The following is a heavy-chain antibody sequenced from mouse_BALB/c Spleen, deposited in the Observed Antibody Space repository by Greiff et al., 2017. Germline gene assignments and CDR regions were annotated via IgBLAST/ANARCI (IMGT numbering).Heavy chain of an antibody. D-gene: IGHD2-14*01. CDR1: GFTFSSFG. Sequence: EVKLVESGGGLVQPGGSRKLSCAASGFTFSSFGMHWVRQAPEKGLEWVAYISSGSSTIYYADTVKGRFTISRDNPKNTLFLQMTSLRSEDTAMYYCARNYRYAIAYWGQGTLVTVSA. CDR2: ISSGSSTI. CDR3: ARNYRYAIAY. V-gene: IGHV5-17*02. J-gene: IGHJ3*01.